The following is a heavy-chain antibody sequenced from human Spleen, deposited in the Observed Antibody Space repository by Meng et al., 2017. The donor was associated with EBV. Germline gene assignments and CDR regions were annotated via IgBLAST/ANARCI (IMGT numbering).Heavy chain of an antibody. V-gene: IGHV4-4*02. CDR1: GDSISSNW. CDR3: AQRERWGLDP. CDR2: IYHSGST. Sequence: QVQLQGSGPGLVKPSGTLSLTCAVSGDSISSNWWSWVRQPPGKGLEWIGEIYHSGSTSYNPSLESRVTISVDKSKNQIFLKLRSVTAADTAVYYCAQRERWGLDPWGQGTLVTVSS. J-gene: IGHJ5*02. D-gene: IGHD3-16*01.